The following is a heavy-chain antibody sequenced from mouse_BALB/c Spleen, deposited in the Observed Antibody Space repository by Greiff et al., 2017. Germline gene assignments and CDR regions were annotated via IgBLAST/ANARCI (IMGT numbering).Heavy chain of an antibody. J-gene: IGHJ3*01. V-gene: IGHV5-17*02. CDR3: ARWLPYGGFAY. Sequence: EVKLMESGGGLVQPGGSRKLSCAASGFTFSSFGMHWVRQAPEKGLEWVAYISSGSSTIYYADTVKGRFTISRDNPKNTLFLQMTSLRSEDTAMYYCARWLPYGGFAYWGQGTLVTVSA. CDR1: GFTFSSFG. CDR2: ISSGSSTI. D-gene: IGHD2-2*01.